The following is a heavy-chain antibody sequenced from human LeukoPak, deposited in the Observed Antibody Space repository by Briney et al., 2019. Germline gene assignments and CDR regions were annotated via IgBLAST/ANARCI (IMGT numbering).Heavy chain of an antibody. CDR2: INPSGGST. CDR1: GYTFTSYY. V-gene: IGHV1-46*01. J-gene: IGHJ4*02. D-gene: IGHD6-6*01. CDR3: ARDPEDPENSIAALSGFDY. Sequence: ASVKVSCKASGYTFTSYYMHWVRQAPGQGLEWMGIINPSGGSTSYAQKFQGRVTMTRDTSTSTVYMELSSLRSEDTAVYYCARDPEDPENSIAALSGFDYWGQGTLVTVSS.